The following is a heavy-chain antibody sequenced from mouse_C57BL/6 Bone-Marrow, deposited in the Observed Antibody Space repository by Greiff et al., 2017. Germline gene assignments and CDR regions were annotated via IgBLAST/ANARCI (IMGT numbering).Heavy chain of an antibody. CDR1: GYAFSSSW. V-gene: IGHV1-82*01. D-gene: IGHD4-1*01. CDR2: ISPGDGDT. Sequence: QVQLKESGPELVKPGASVKISCKASGYAFSSSWLNWVKQRPGKGLEWIGWISPGDGDTHYTGKFKGKATLTADKSSSTAYMQLSSLTSEDSAVYFFARRNWDHFDYWGQGTTLTVSS. CDR3: ARRNWDHFDY. J-gene: IGHJ2*01.